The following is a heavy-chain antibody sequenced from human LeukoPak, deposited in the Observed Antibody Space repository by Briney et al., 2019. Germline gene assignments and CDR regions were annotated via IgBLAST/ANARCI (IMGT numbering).Heavy chain of an antibody. V-gene: IGHV4-59*01. CDR2: IYYSGNT. Sequence: SETLSLTCTVSGGSISSYYWSWLRQPPGKRLEWIGYIYYSGNTNNNPSLKSRVTISIDTSKNQFSLRLSSVTATDTAVYYCARVGDGNCDYWGQGTLVTVSS. CDR3: ARVGDGNCDY. J-gene: IGHJ4*02. D-gene: IGHD3-10*01. CDR1: GGSISSYY.